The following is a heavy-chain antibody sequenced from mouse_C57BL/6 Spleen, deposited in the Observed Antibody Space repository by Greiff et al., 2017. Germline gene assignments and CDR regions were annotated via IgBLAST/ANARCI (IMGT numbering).Heavy chain of an antibody. CDR3: ARKRGETAQATYAMDY. J-gene: IGHJ4*01. CDR1: GFSLTSYG. D-gene: IGHD3-2*02. Sequence: QVQLQQSGPGLVQPSQSLSITCTVSGFSLTSYGVHWVRQSPGKGLEWLGVIWSGGSTDHNAAFISRLSISKDNSKSQVFFKMNSLQADDTAIYYCARKRGETAQATYAMDYWGQGTSVTVSS. V-gene: IGHV2-2*01. CDR2: IWSGGST.